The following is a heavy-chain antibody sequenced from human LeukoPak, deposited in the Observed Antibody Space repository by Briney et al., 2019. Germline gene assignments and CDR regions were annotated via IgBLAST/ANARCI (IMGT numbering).Heavy chain of an antibody. D-gene: IGHD3-9*01. Sequence: SETLSLTCAVYGGSFSGYYWSWIRQPPGKGLEWIGEINHSGSTNYNPSLKSRVTISVDTSKNQFSLKLSSVTAADTAVYYCARGGLRCFDWLSVWGQGTLVTVSS. CDR3: ARGGLRCFDWLSV. CDR1: GGSFSGYY. V-gene: IGHV4-34*01. J-gene: IGHJ4*02. CDR2: INHSGST.